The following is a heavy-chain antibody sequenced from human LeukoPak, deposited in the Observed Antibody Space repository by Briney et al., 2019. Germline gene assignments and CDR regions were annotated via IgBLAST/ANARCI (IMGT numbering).Heavy chain of an antibody. Sequence: GGSLRLSCAASGFTFSSYAMSWVRQAPGKGLEWVSAISGSGGSTYYADSVKGRFTISRDNSKNTLYLQMNSLRAEDTAVYYCAKDLMPYDILTGYQSSFDYWGQGTLVTVSS. J-gene: IGHJ4*02. D-gene: IGHD3-9*01. V-gene: IGHV3-23*01. CDR1: GFTFSSYA. CDR3: AKDLMPYDILTGYQSSFDY. CDR2: ISGSGGST.